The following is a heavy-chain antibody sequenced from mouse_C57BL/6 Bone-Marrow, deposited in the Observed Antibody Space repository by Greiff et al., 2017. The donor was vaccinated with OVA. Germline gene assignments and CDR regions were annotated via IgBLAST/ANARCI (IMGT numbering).Heavy chain of an antibody. J-gene: IGHJ1*03. Sequence: EVQLVESGPGLVKPSQSLSLTCSVTGYSITSGYYWNWIRQFPGNKLEWMGYISNDGSNKYNPSLKNRISITRDTSKNQFFLKLNSVTTEDTATYYCARALLLLDYEAYWYFDVWGTGTTVTVSS. CDR2: ISNDGSN. CDR1: GYSITSGYY. V-gene: IGHV3-6*01. D-gene: IGHD2-4*01. CDR3: ARALLLLDYEAYWYFDV.